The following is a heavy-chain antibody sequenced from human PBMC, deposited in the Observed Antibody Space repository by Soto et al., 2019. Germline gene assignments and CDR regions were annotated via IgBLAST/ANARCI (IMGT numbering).Heavy chain of an antibody. CDR2: IYYSGST. CDR1: GGSISSGGYY. CDR3: ARDRGGIAAAGVYYYYGMDV. Sequence: SLTCTVSGGSISSGGYYWSWIRQHPGKGLEWIGYIYYSGSTYYNPSLKSRVTISVDTSKNQFSLKLSSVTAADTAVYYCARDRGGIAAAGVYYYYGMDVWGQGTTVTVCS. V-gene: IGHV4-31*03. J-gene: IGHJ6*02. D-gene: IGHD6-13*01.